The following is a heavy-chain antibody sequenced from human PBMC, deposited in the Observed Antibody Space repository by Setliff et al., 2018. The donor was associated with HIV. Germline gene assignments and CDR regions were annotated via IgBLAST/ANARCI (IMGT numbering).Heavy chain of an antibody. V-gene: IGHV3-49*04. CDR2: IRSKAYGGTT. J-gene: IGHJ4*02. CDR3: TRVDTSMVTITYYFDC. D-gene: IGHD5-18*01. Sequence: GESLKISCTTSGFTFGDYTMSWVRQAPGKGLEWVGLIRSKAYGGTTEYAASVKGRFTIARDDSKSIAYLQMNSLKTEDTAVYFCTRVDTSMVTITYYFDCWGQGTLVTVSS. CDR1: GFTFGDYT.